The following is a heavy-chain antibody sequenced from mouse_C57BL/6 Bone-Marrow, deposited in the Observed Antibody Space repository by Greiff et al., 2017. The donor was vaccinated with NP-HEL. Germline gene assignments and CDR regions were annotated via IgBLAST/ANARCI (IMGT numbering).Heavy chain of an antibody. J-gene: IGHJ4*01. CDR1: GFTFSSYA. CDR3: ARDRGLYYGNPYAMDY. V-gene: IGHV5-4*01. CDR2: ISDGGSYT. Sequence: EVKLMESGGGLVKPGGSLKLSCAASGFTFSSYAMSWVRQTPEKRLEWVATISDGGSYTYYPDNVKGRFPISRDNAKNNLYLQMSHLKSEDTAMYYCARDRGLYYGNPYAMDYWGQGTSVTVSS. D-gene: IGHD2-1*01.